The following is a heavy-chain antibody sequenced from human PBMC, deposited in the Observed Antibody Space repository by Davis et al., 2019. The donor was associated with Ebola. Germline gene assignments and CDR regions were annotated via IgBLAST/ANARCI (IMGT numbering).Heavy chain of an antibody. Sequence: PSETLSLTCTVSGVSITTHFWSWIRQPPGKGLEWISFIHHGGGANSNPSLKTRVTFSIDTSNSQVSLKLTSVTAADTAVYYCARDTRPYGNYCYDDNFDMWGQGTMVSVSS. CDR1: GVSITTHF. D-gene: IGHD3-22*01. CDR2: IHHGGGA. CDR3: ARDTRPYGNYCYDDNFDM. J-gene: IGHJ3*02. V-gene: IGHV4-59*11.